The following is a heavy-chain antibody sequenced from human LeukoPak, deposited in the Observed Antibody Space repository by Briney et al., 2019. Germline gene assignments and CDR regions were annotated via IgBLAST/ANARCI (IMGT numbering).Heavy chain of an antibody. V-gene: IGHV1-46*01. D-gene: IGHD3-10*01. CDR1: GYTFTGYY. CDR2: INPSGGST. J-gene: IGHJ6*03. CDR3: ARYGSGSHRDYYYYYMDV. Sequence: ASVKVSCKASGYTFTGYYMHWVRQAPGQGLEWMGIINPSGGSTSYAQKFQGRVTMTRDMSTSTVYMELSSLRSEDTAVYYCARYGSGSHRDYYYYYMDVWGKGTTVTVSS.